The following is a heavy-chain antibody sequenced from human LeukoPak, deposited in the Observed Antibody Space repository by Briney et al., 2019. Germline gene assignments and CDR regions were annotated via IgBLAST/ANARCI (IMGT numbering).Heavy chain of an antibody. Sequence: GGSLRLSCAVSGFTFSTYAMSWVRQAPGKGLEWVSSISVSGGSTYYADSVKGRFTISRDNAKNSLYLQMNSLRAEDTAVYYCAKDSEEFSDYIWGSDYWGQGTLVTVSS. CDR3: AKDSEEFSDYIWGSDY. J-gene: IGHJ4*02. V-gene: IGHV3-23*01. CDR1: GFTFSTYA. CDR2: ISVSGGST. D-gene: IGHD3-16*01.